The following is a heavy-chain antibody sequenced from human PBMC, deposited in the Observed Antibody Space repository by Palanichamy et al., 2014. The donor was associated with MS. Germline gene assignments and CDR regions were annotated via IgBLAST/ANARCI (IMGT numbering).Heavy chain of an antibody. Sequence: QVQLQESGPGLVKASETLSLACTVSGGSFNGRAYYWTWIRQPPGERPEWIGSIFYGGRTSYSPSLKSRVTISIDKSNNHLSLHLRSVTAADTAIYYCTRRGRGENLGFDPWGQGILVAVSS. CDR2: IFYGGRT. D-gene: IGHD3-10*01. J-gene: IGHJ5*02. CDR1: GGSFNGRAYY. V-gene: IGHV4-39*02. CDR3: TRRGRGENLGFDP.